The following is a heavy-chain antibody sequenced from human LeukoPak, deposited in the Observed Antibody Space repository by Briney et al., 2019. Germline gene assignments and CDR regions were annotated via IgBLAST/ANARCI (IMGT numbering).Heavy chain of an antibody. CDR2: IYYSGKT. J-gene: IGHJ4*02. CDR3: ARVTGYTIEDYFDY. D-gene: IGHD3-9*01. Sequence: SETLSLTCSVSGSYINNYYWGWIRQAPGKGPEWIGSIYYSGKTYYNPSLKSRVTMSVDTSKNQFSLKLSSVTAADTAVYYCARVTGYTIEDYFDYWGQGTLVTVSS. V-gene: IGHV4-39*07. CDR1: GSYINNYY.